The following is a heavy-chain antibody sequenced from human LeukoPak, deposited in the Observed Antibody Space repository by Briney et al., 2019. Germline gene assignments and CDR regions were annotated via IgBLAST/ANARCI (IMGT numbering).Heavy chain of an antibody. D-gene: IGHD3-16*02. CDR2: ISSSGSTI. Sequence: GGSLRLSCAASGFTFSDYYMSWIRQAPGKGLEWVSYISSSGSTIYYADSVKGRFTISRDNAKNSLYLQMNSLRAEDTAVYYCARAPRNYDYVWGSYRSPFDYWGQGTLVTVSS. CDR3: ARAPRNYDYVWGSYRSPFDY. V-gene: IGHV3-11*04. CDR1: GFTFSDYY. J-gene: IGHJ4*02.